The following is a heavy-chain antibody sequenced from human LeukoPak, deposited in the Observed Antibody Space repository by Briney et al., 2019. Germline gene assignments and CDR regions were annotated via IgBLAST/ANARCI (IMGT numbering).Heavy chain of an antibody. CDR1: GGSISSGDYY. CDR2: IYYSGST. D-gene: IGHD2-15*01. Sequence: SQTLSLTCTVSGGSISSGDYYWSWIRQPPGKGLEWIGYIYYSGSTYYNPSLKSRVAISVDTSKHQFSLKLSSVTAADTAMYYCARHFCSGGSCYFSHWFDPWGQGILVTVSS. CDR3: ARHFCSGGSCYFSHWFDP. J-gene: IGHJ5*02. V-gene: IGHV4-30-4*01.